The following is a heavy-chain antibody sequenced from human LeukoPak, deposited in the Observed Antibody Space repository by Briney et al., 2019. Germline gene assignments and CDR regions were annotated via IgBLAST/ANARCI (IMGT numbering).Heavy chain of an antibody. V-gene: IGHV3-21*04. CDR3: ARMSGYCSGGSCYGGTWIDP. J-gene: IGHJ5*02. CDR1: GFTFSSYA. D-gene: IGHD2-15*01. CDR2: IFRSGSSI. Sequence: PGGSLRLSCAASGFTFSSYAMHWVRQAPGKGLEWVSFIFRSGSSIYYPDSVKGRFTISRDNAKNSLYLQMNSLRSEDTAVYYCARMSGYCSGGSCYGGTWIDPWGQGTLVTVSS.